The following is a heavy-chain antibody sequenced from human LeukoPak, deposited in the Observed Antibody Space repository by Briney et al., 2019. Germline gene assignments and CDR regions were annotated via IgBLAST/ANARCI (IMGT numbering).Heavy chain of an antibody. CDR1: GYTFTSYG. V-gene: IGHV1-18*01. CDR3: ARARSSSQPIDY. J-gene: IGHJ4*02. Sequence: ASVKVSCKASGYTFTSYGISWVRQAPGQGLEWMGWISAYSSNTKYALKLQGRVIMTTDTSTSTAYMELRSLRSDDTAVYYCARARSSSQPIDYWGQGTLVTVSS. CDR2: ISAYSSNT. D-gene: IGHD6-13*01.